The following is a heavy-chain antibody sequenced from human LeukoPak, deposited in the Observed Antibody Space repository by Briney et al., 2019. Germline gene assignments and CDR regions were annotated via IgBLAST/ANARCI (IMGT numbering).Heavy chain of an antibody. D-gene: IGHD3-16*02. Sequence: QPGGSLTLSCAASGFTFSSYCVTWVRLATGKGLEWVANIDEVARGKSHVVTVKGRFPISRDNAKNSLYLQMNRMRAEDTAVYYCTTYRVRHRNSLDYWGRGSLVTVSS. CDR3: TTYRVRHRNSLDY. J-gene: IGHJ4*02. CDR2: IDEVARGK. V-gene: IGHV3-7*01. CDR1: GFTFSSYC.